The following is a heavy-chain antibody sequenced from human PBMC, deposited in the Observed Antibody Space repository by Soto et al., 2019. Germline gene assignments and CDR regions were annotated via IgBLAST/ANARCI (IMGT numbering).Heavy chain of an antibody. CDR2: IYTSGST. CDR3: AREERGGYFCSGCLYYYYYGMDV. Sequence: SETLSLTCTVSGGSISSYYWSWIRQPAGKGLEWIGRIYTSGSTNYNPSLKSRVTMSVDTSKNQFSPKLSSVTAADTAVYYCAREERGGYFCSGCLYYYYYGMDVWGQGTTVTVSS. D-gene: IGHD3-3*01. CDR1: GGSISSYY. V-gene: IGHV4-4*07. J-gene: IGHJ6*02.